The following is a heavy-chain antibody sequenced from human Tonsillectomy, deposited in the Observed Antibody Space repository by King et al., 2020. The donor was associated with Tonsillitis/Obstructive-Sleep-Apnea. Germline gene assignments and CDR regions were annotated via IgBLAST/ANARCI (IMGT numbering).Heavy chain of an antibody. CDR3: YRDCVGGGGSDY. CDR2: IYSGGSK. Sequence: VQLVESGGGLVQPGGSLRLSCAASGFTVSNNYMSCVRQAPGKGLEWVSFIYSGGSKYYEDTVKGRFTISRDNSKNTLYLQMNSLRSGDTAVYYFYRDCVGGGGSDYWGQGTLVTVSS. J-gene: IGHJ4*02. D-gene: IGHD1-26*01. V-gene: IGHV3-66*01. CDR1: GFTVSNNY.